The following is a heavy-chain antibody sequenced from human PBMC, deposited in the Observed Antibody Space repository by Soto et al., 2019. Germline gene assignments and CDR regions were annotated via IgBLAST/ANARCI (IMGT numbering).Heavy chain of an antibody. D-gene: IGHD2-15*01. CDR3: ARGGPSWLDY. CDR1: GGSISSYY. CDR2: IYYSGST. V-gene: IGHV4-59*01. Sequence: PSETLSLTCTVSGGSISSYYWSWIRQPPGKGLEWIGYIYYSGSTKYNTSLKSRVTISVDTSKNQFSLKLSSVTAADTAVYYCARGGPSWLDYSGQGTLVTVSS. J-gene: IGHJ4*02.